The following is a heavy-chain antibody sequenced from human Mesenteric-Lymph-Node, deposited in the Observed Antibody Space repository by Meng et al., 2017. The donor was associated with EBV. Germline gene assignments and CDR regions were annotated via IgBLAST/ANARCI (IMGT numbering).Heavy chain of an antibody. J-gene: IGHJ4*02. D-gene: IGHD4-17*01. CDR1: GGSVNSGGYS. Sequence: QRHLQESGSGLVKPSQTLSLTCTVSGGSVNSGGYSWSWIRQSPEKGLEWIGYVHHSGLTYYNPSLETRVIISLERSKNQFSLKLTSVTAADTAVYYCAGGDYVNQFNYWGQGTLVTVSS. V-gene: IGHV4-30-2*06. CDR2: VHHSGLT. CDR3: AGGDYVNQFNY.